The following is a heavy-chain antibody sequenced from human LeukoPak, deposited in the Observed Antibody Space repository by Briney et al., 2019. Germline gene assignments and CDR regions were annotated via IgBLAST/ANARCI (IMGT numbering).Heavy chain of an antibody. CDR1: GGSFSGYY. J-gene: IGHJ5*01. Sequence: SETLSLTCAVYGGSFSGYYWSWIRQPPGKGLEWIGEINHSGSTNYNPSLKSRVTISVDTSKNQFSLKLSSVTAADTAVYYCARHTRGSGCYWRTNWFDSWGQGTLVTVSS. D-gene: IGHD3-10*01. CDR2: INHSGST. CDR3: ARHTRGSGCYWRTNWFDS. V-gene: IGHV4-34*01.